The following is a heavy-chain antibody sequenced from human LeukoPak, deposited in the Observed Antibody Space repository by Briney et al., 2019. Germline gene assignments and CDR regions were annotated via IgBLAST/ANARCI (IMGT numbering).Heavy chain of an antibody. CDR2: INAGSGNT. D-gene: IGHD2-8*01. J-gene: IGHJ4*02. V-gene: IGHV1-3*01. Sequence: GASVKVSCKASGYTFTTYTIHWVRQAPGQRLEWMGWINAGSGNTKYSQNLQGRVTITRDTSASTAYMELSSLRSEDTAAYYCAGAYCTDGVCSTPFDDWGQGTLVTVSS. CDR1: GYTFTTYT. CDR3: AGAYCTDGVCSTPFDD.